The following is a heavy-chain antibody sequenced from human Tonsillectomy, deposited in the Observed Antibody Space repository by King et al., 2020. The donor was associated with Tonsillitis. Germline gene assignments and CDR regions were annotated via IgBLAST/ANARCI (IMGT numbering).Heavy chain of an antibody. Sequence: VQLQESGPGLVKPSETLSLICTVSGGSISSYNWSWIRQPPGKGLQWVGCIYHSGSTDYNPSLKSRVTISVDTSTKQLSLKLSSVTAADTAVYYCARHEGSYADFEGYYFDYWGQGTLVTVSS. J-gene: IGHJ4*02. V-gene: IGHV4-59*08. CDR3: ARHEGSYADFEGYYFDY. D-gene: IGHD1-26*01. CDR1: GGSISSYN. CDR2: IYHSGST.